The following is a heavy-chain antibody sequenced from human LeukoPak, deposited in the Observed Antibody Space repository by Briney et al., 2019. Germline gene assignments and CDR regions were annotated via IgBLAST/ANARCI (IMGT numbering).Heavy chain of an antibody. Sequence: ASVKVSCKASGYTFTSYGISWVRQAPGQGLEWVGWISAYNGNTNYAQKLQGRVTMTTDTSTSTAYMELSSLRSEDTAVYYCARDRYQEQAFDYWGQGTLVTVSS. CDR3: ARDRYQEQAFDY. CDR1: GYTFTSYG. D-gene: IGHD2-2*01. CDR2: ISAYNGNT. V-gene: IGHV1-18*01. J-gene: IGHJ4*02.